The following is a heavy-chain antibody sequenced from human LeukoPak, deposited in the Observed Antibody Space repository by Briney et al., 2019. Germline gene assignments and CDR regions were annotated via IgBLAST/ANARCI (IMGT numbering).Heavy chain of an antibody. CDR2: IKQDGSEK. Sequence: GGSLRLSCAASGFTFSSYWMSWVRQAPGKGLEWVANIKQDGSEKYYVDSVKGRFTISRDNAKNSLYLQMNSLRAEDTAVYYCAKGPWLAYPYYFDYWGQGTLVTVSS. CDR3: AKGPWLAYPYYFDY. J-gene: IGHJ4*02. CDR1: GFTFSSYW. V-gene: IGHV3-7*03. D-gene: IGHD6-19*01.